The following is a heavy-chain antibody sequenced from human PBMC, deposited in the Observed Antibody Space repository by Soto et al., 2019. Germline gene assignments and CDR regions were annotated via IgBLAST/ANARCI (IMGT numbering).Heavy chain of an antibody. V-gene: IGHV5-51*01. CDR1: GYSFTSYW. J-gene: IGHJ5*02. D-gene: IGHD4-17*01. CDR3: ARQWYYGDYLSWFDP. Sequence: PGESLKISCKGSGYSFTSYWIGWVRQMPGKGLEWMGIIYPGDSDTRYSPSFQGQVTISADKCISTAYLQWSSLKASDTAMYYCARQWYYGDYLSWFDPWGQGTLVTVSS. CDR2: IYPGDSDT.